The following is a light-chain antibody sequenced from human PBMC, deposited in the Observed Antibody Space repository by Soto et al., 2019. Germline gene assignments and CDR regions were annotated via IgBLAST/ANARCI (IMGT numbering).Light chain of an antibody. J-gene: IGLJ1*01. CDR1: TSNIGAGFD. CDR3: QSYDNSLSGSYV. CDR2: INN. V-gene: IGLV1-40*01. Sequence: QSVLTQPPSVSGAPGQRVTISCTGSTSNIGAGFDVHWYQHLPGAAPKLLIYINNNRPSGVPDRFSGSKSGTSASLAITGLQAEDEADYYCQSYDNSLSGSYVFGTGTKVTVL.